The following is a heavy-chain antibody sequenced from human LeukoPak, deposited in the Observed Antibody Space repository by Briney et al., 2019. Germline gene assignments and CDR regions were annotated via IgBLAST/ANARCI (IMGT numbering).Heavy chain of an antibody. CDR3: AKEGVYSGSSLYYFDF. D-gene: IGHD1-26*01. Sequence: GVSLRLSCAASGFTFSSYAMSWVRQAPGKGLEWVSAISGSGGSTYYADSVKGRFTISRHNSKNTLYLQMNSLRAEDTAVYYCAKEGVYSGSSLYYFDFWGQGTLVTVSS. V-gene: IGHV3-23*01. CDR2: ISGSGGST. CDR1: GFTFSSYA. J-gene: IGHJ4*02.